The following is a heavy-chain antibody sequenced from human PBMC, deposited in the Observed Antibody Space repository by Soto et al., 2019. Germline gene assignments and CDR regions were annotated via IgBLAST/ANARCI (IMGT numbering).Heavy chain of an antibody. V-gene: IGHV4-59*08. CDR1: GGSISSYY. Sequence: SETLSLTCTVSGGSISSYYWSWIRQPPGKGLEWIGYIYYNGSNNYNPPLKRPINKSINTSKNQFSLKLSSVTAADTAVYYCASQEGNYYYMDVWGKGTTVTVSS. J-gene: IGHJ6*03. CDR3: ASQEGNYYYMDV. CDR2: IYYNGSN.